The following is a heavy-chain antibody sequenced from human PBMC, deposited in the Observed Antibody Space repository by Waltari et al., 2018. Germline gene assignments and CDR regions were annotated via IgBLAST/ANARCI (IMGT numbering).Heavy chain of an antibody. CDR3: ARDDGVAGREDAFDI. Sequence: EVQLVESGGGLIQPGGSLRLSCAASGFTVSSNYMSWVRQAPGKGLEWVSVIYSGGSTYYADSVKGRFTISRDNSKNTLYLQMNSLRAEDTAVYYCARDDGVAGREDAFDIWGQGTMVTVSS. D-gene: IGHD6-19*01. CDR2: IYSGGST. J-gene: IGHJ3*02. CDR1: GFTVSSNY. V-gene: IGHV3-53*01.